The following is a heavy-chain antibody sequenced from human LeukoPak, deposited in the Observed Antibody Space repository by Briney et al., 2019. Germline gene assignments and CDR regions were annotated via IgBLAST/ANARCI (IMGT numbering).Heavy chain of an antibody. CDR1: GGSFSGYY. V-gene: IGHV4-34*01. Sequence: SGTLSLTCAVYGGSFSGYYWSWIRQPPGKGLEWIGEINHSGSTNYNPSLKSRVTISVDTSKNQFSLKLSSVTAADTAVYYCARGTGYSSGSGFDYWGQGTLVTVSS. D-gene: IGHD6-19*01. CDR3: ARGTGYSSGSGFDY. J-gene: IGHJ4*02. CDR2: INHSGST.